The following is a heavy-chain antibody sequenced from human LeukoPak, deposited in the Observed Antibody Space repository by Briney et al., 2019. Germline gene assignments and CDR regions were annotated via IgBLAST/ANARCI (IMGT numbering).Heavy chain of an antibody. CDR1: GLTVSSNY. V-gene: IGHV3-66*01. CDR2: IYSGGST. Sequence: GGSLRLSCAASGLTVSSNYMSWVRQAPGKGLEWVSVIYSGGSTYYADSVKGRFTISRDNSKNTLYLQMNSLRAEDTAVYYCARGGLNLGFAYWGQGTLVTVSS. CDR3: ARGGLNLGFAY. D-gene: IGHD3/OR15-3a*01. J-gene: IGHJ4*02.